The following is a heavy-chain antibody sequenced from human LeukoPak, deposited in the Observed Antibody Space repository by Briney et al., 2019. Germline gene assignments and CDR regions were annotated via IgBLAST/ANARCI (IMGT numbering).Heavy chain of an antibody. CDR2: INPNSGGT. CDR1: GYTFTGYY. CDR3: AREDFGVVHAGWFDP. J-gene: IGHJ5*02. V-gene: IGHV1-2*02. Sequence: ASVKVSCKASGYTFTGYYMHWVRQAPGQGLEWMGWINPNSGGTNYAQKFQGRVTMTRDTSISAAYMELSRLRSDDTAVYYYAREDFGVVHAGWFDPWGQGTLVTVSS. D-gene: IGHD3-3*01.